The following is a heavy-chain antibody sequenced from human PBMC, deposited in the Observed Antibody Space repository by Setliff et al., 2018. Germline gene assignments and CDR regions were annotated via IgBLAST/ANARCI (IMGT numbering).Heavy chain of an antibody. CDR1: GGSISSSSYY. CDR2: IYYSGST. CDR3: AGGGSTTVNLLGLFQTPPDAFDI. D-gene: IGHD4-17*01. J-gene: IGHJ3*02. V-gene: IGHV4-39*07. Sequence: SETLSLTCTVSGGSISSSSYYWGWIRQPPGKGLEWIGSIYYSGSTYYNPSLKSRVTISVDKSKDQFSLKLNSVTAADTAIYYCAGGGSTTVNLLGLFQTPPDAFDIWGQGTMVTVSS.